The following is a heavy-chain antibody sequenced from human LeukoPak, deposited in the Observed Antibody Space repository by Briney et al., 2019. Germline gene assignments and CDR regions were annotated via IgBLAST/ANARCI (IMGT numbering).Heavy chain of an antibody. V-gene: IGHV1-69*05. CDR3: ARSGQGGYNYLEY. CDR1: GGTFSSYA. CDR2: IIPIFGTA. D-gene: IGHD5-24*01. J-gene: IGHJ4*02. Sequence: ASVKVSCKASGGTFSSYAISWVRQAPGQGLEWMGGIIPIFGTANYAQKFQGRVTITTDESTSTAYMELSSLRSEDTAAYYCARSGQGGYNYLEYWGQGTLVAVSS.